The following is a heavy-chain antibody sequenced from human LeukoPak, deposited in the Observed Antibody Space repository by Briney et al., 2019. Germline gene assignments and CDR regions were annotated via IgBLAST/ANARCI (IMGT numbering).Heavy chain of an antibody. CDR2: INHSGST. CDR3: ARGHYYDSSGFQP. J-gene: IGHJ4*02. CDR1: GGSFSGYY. Sequence: PSETLSLTCAVYGGSFSGYYWSWIRQPPGKGLEWIGEINHSGSTNYNPSLKSRVTISVATSKNQFSLKLSSVTAADTAVYYCARGHYYDSSGFQPWGQGTLVTVSS. D-gene: IGHD3-22*01. V-gene: IGHV4-34*01.